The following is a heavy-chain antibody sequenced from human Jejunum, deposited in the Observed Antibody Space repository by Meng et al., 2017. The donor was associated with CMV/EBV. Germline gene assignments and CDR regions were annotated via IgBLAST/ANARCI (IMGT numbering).Heavy chain of an antibody. Sequence: SGFTFSSYAMHWFRQAPGKGLEWVAVTSYDGNSQYYTDSVKGRFTISRDNSDNMVYLQMNSLRPDDTAVYYCARDGGGFNSSPFDYWGQGTLVTVSS. J-gene: IGHJ4*02. CDR2: TSYDGNSQ. CDR1: GFTFSSYA. D-gene: IGHD3-16*01. V-gene: IGHV3-30*14. CDR3: ARDGGGFNSSPFDY.